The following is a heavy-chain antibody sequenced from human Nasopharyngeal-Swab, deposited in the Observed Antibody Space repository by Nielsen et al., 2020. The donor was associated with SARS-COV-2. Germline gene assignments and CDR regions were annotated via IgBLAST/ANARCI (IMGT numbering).Heavy chain of an antibody. CDR3: ARYGERITIFGVVIKEAFDI. J-gene: IGHJ3*02. V-gene: IGHV4-39*01. D-gene: IGHD3-3*01. CDR2: IYYSGST. Sequence: RQAPGKGLEWIGSIYYSGSTYYNPSLKSRVTISVDTSKTQFSLKLSSVTAADTAVYYCARYGERITIFGVVIKEAFDIWGQGTMVTVSS.